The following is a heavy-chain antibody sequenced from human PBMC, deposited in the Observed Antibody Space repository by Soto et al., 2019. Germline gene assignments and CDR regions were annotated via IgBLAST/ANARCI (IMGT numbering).Heavy chain of an antibody. CDR2: ISSSGGRT. CDR1: GFTFSNYA. J-gene: IGHJ6*02. Sequence: EVQLLESGGDLVQPGGSLRLSCAASGFTFSNYAMSWVRQAPGKGLEWVSGISSSGGRTYYADSVRGRFTISRDNSKNTLSLQMNSLRAEDTALYYCAKDPSGDYVGGFEMWGQGTKVTVSS. CDR3: AKDPSGDYVGGFEM. D-gene: IGHD4-17*01. V-gene: IGHV3-23*01.